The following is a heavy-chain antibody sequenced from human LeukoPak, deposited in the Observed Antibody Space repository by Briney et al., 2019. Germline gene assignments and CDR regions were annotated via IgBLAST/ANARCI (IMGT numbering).Heavy chain of an antibody. D-gene: IGHD5-12*01. CDR1: GYTFTAAYN. CDR2: INPSSGDT. CDR3: ARDPRGTYDY. J-gene: IGHJ4*02. V-gene: IGHV1-2*02. Sequence: ASVKVSCKASGYTFTAAYNIHWLRQAPGQGPEFMGWINPSSGDTRYAQKFQGRVTVTGDTVISTAYMELSSLTSVDTAVYYCARDPRGTYDYWGQGTLVTVSS.